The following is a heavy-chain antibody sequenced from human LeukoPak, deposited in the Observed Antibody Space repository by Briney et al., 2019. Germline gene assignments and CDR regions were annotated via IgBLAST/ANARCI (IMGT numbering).Heavy chain of an antibody. CDR1: GYTFTSYA. D-gene: IGHD2-2*01. CDR3: ARSPLLSYCSSTNCPNWFDP. CDR2: ISDYNGNT. Sequence: ASVKVSCKASGYTFTSYAISWVRQAPGQGLEWMGWISDYNGNTNYAQKLQGRVTLTTDTSTSTAYMELRSLRSDDTAVYYCARSPLLSYCSSTNCPNWFDPWGQGTLVTVSS. J-gene: IGHJ5*02. V-gene: IGHV1-18*01.